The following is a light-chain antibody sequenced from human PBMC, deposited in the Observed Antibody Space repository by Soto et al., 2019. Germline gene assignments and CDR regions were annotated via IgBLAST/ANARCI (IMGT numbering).Light chain of an antibody. CDR1: QSVTSY. J-gene: IGKJ1*01. CDR2: GAS. CDR3: HQYNQWPRT. Sequence: ETVLTQSPGTLSLSPGERATLSCRASQSVTSYYLAWYRQRPGQPPSLLIHGASTRATGVPARFSGSGSETEFALVITSLQSEDFAVYFCHQYNQWPRTFGQGTKVDIK. V-gene: IGKV3-15*01.